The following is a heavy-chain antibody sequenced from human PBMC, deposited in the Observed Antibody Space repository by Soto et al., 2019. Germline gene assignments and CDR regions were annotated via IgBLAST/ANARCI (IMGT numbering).Heavy chain of an antibody. CDR2: IIPIFGTA. CDR3: ARVKGGDSYGSLYYYYGMDV. V-gene: IGHV1-69*13. D-gene: IGHD5-18*01. CDR1: GGTFSSYA. Sequence: ASVKVSCKASGGTFSSYAISWVRQAPGQGLEWMGGIIPIFGTANYAQKFQGRVTITADESTSTAYMELSSLRSEDTAVYYCARVKGGDSYGSLYYYYGMDVWGQGATVTVSS. J-gene: IGHJ6*02.